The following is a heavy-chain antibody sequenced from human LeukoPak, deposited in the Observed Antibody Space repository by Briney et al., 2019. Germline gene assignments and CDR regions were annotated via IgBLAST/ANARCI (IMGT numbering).Heavy chain of an antibody. Sequence: GGSLRLSCAASGFNFNSYGMTWVRQAPGKGLEWVSSISGSGGTTYYADSVKGRFTISRDNSENTLYLQMNSLRAEDTAVYYCAEVSGYGDYSYYYYYMDVWGKGTTVIISS. D-gene: IGHD4-17*01. V-gene: IGHV3-23*01. CDR2: ISGSGGTT. J-gene: IGHJ6*03. CDR3: AEVSGYGDYSYYYYYMDV. CDR1: GFNFNSYG.